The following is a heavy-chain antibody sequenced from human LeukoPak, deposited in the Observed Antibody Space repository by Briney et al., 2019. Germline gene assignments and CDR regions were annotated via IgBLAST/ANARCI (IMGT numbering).Heavy chain of an antibody. Sequence: ASVKVSCTASGYTFTSYGISWVRQAPGQGLEWMGWISAYNGNTNYAQKLQGRVTMTTDTSTSTAYMELRSLRSDDTAVYYCARVAYCSSTSCYLGALDYWGQGTLVTVSS. D-gene: IGHD2-2*01. CDR3: ARVAYCSSTSCYLGALDY. V-gene: IGHV1-18*01. J-gene: IGHJ4*02. CDR2: ISAYNGNT. CDR1: GYTFTSYG.